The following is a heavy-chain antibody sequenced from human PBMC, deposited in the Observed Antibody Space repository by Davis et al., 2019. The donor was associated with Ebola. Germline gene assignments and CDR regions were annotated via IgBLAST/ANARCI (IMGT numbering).Heavy chain of an antibody. CDR3: ARSSIAARPGYYYGMDV. CDR2: IKQDGSEK. CDR1: GFTFSSYW. J-gene: IGHJ6*02. Sequence: GGSLRLSCAASGFTFSSYWMSWVRQAPGKGLEWVANIKQDGSEKYYVDSVKGRFTIPRDNAKNSLYLQMNSLRAEDTAVYYCARSSIAARPGYYYGMDVWGQGTTVTVSS. V-gene: IGHV3-7*01. D-gene: IGHD6-6*01.